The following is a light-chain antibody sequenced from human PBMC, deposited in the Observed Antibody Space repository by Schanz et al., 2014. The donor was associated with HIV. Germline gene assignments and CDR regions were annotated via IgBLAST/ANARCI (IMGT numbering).Light chain of an antibody. CDR1: TSDIGAYNY. V-gene: IGLV2-14*03. CDR2: DAT. Sequence: QSALTQPASVSGSPGQSITISCTGSTSDIGAYNYVSWYQHHPGKAPKLVIYDATDRPSGVSNRFIGSKSGNTASLTISGLQSEDEAHYYCCSYAGTYNFDWVFGGGTKLTVL. CDR3: CSYAGTYNFDWV. J-gene: IGLJ3*02.